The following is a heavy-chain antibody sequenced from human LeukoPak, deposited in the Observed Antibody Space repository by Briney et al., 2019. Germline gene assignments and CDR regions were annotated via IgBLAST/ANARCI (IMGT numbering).Heavy chain of an antibody. D-gene: IGHD3-10*01. V-gene: IGHV3-30*04. Sequence: GGSLRHSCAASGFTFSSYAIHWVRQAPGKGLEWVAAISYDGGNKYYADSVKGRFTISRDNSKNTLYLQVNSLRAEDTAVYYCARDSFDPTVFDPWGQGTLVTVSS. CDR1: GFTFSSYA. J-gene: IGHJ5*02. CDR3: ARDSFDPTVFDP. CDR2: ISYDGGNK.